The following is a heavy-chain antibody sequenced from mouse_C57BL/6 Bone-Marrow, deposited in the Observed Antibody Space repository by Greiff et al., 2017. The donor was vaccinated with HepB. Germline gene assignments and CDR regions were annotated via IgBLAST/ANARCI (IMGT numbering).Heavy chain of an antibody. CDR3: ARGLGKDY. CDR2: IDPANGNT. CDR1: GFNIKDTY. J-gene: IGHJ2*01. V-gene: IGHV14-3*02. D-gene: IGHD4-1*01. Sequence: EVKLVESGAELVKPGASVKLSCTASGFNIKDTYMNWVKQRPEQGLEWIGRIDPANGNTKYDPKFQGKATITADTPSNTAYLQLSSLTSEDTAVYYCARGLGKDYWGQGTTLTVSS.